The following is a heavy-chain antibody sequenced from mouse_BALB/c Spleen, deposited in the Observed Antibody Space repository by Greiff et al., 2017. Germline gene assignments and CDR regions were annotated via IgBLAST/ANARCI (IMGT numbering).Heavy chain of an antibody. Sequence: EVQLVESGGDLVKPGASVKLSCTASGFNIKDTYMHWVKQRPEQGLEWIGRIDPANGNTKYDPKFQGKATITADTSSNTAYLQLSSLTSEDTAVYYCAHDYTWFAYWGQGTLVTVSA. J-gene: IGHJ3*01. CDR1: GFNIKDTY. CDR2: IDPANGNT. D-gene: IGHD2-4*01. V-gene: IGHV14-3*02. CDR3: AHDYTWFAY.